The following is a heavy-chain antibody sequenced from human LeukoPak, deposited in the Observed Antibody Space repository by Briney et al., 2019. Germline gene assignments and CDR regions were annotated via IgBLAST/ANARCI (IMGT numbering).Heavy chain of an antibody. D-gene: IGHD3-16*02. CDR1: GYTLTELS. Sequence: ASVKVPCKVPGYTLTELSMHWVRQAPGKGLEWMGGFDPEDGETIYAQKFQGRVTMTEDTSTDTAYMELSSLRSEDTAVYYCATDQLYYDYVWGSYRRGYFDYWGQGTLVTVSS. J-gene: IGHJ4*02. CDR3: ATDQLYYDYVWGSYRRGYFDY. V-gene: IGHV1-24*01. CDR2: FDPEDGET.